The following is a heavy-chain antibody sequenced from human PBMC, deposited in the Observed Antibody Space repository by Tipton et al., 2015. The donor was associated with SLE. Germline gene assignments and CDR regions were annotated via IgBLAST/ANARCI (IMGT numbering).Heavy chain of an antibody. D-gene: IGHD4-23*01. Sequence: TLSLTCSVSGHSVSSGFYWGWIRQSPGKGLEWIGNFNHRGTTYYNPTLKSRVTLTVDTSKNQFSLNLNTVTAADTAVYYCVRGRTGDGRNPFDPWGQGTLVTVSS. CDR3: VRGRTGDGRNPFDP. CDR1: GHSVSSGFY. J-gene: IGHJ5*02. V-gene: IGHV4-38-2*02. CDR2: FNHRGTT.